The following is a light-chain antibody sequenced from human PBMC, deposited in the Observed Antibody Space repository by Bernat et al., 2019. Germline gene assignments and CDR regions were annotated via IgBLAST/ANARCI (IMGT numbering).Light chain of an antibody. CDR3: LQHHTYPFT. CDR2: TAF. J-gene: IGKJ3*01. CDR1: QDIGND. Sequence: DIQMTQSPSSLSASVGDRVTITCRASQDIGNDLVRYQQKPGKAPERLIFTAFTLQSGVPSRFSGRASGAEFTLTISSLQPEDFATYFYLQHHTYPFTFVPGTKVDIK. V-gene: IGKV1-17*01.